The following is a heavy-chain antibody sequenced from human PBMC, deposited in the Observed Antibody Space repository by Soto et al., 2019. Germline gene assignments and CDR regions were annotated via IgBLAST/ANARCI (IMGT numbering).Heavy chain of an antibody. CDR3: VRTSSY. D-gene: IGHD2-2*01. Sequence: EVQLVASGGGLIQPGGSLRLSCAASGFAVNSDYMSWVRQAPGKGLEWVLVIFGGGTTHYSDSVKGRFTISRDNSKNTVFLQMNSLRVEDTAVYFCVRTSSYWGQGTRVIVSS. V-gene: IGHV3-53*01. CDR2: IFGGGTT. J-gene: IGHJ4*02. CDR1: GFAVNSDY.